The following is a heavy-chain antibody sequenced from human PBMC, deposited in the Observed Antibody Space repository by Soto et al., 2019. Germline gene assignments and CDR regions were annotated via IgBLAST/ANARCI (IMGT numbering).Heavy chain of an antibody. CDR1: GFTFSSYW. CDR3: ARYGIYDWLMTNYFDY. Sequence: GGSLRLSCAASGFTFSSYWMSWVRQAPGKGLEWVANIKQDGSEKYYVDSVKGRFTISRDNAKNSLYLQMNSLRAEDTAVYYCARYGIYDWLMTNYFDYWAQRTPDTVSA. J-gene: IGHJ4*02. CDR2: IKQDGSEK. D-gene: IGHD3-9*01. V-gene: IGHV3-7*01.